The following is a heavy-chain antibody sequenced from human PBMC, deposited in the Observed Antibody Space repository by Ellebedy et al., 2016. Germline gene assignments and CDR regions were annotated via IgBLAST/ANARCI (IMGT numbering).Heavy chain of an antibody. D-gene: IGHD3-3*01. V-gene: IGHV3-48*01. CDR2: ISSSSSTI. CDR1: GFTFGSHG. J-gene: IGHJ6*02. Sequence: GGSLRLSCAASGFTFGSHGMNWVRQAPGKGLEWLSYISSSSSTIYYADSVKGRFTISRDNAKNSLYLQMNSLRAEDTAVYYCARDPRYYDFWSGYYVDYYYYGMDVWGQGTTVTVSS. CDR3: ARDPRYYDFWSGYYVDYYYYGMDV.